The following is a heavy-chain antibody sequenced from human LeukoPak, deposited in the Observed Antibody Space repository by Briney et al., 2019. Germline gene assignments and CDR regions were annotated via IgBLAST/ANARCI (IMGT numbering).Heavy chain of an antibody. V-gene: IGHV3-23*01. CDR1: GFTFSSYW. Sequence: GGSLRLSCAASGFTFSSYWMHWVRQAPGKGLEWVSAISGSGGSTYYADSVKGRFTISRDNSKNTLYLQMNSLRAEDTAVYYCAKENDFWSGYFEPADYWGQGTLVTVSS. J-gene: IGHJ4*02. CDR2: ISGSGGST. D-gene: IGHD3-3*01. CDR3: AKENDFWSGYFEPADY.